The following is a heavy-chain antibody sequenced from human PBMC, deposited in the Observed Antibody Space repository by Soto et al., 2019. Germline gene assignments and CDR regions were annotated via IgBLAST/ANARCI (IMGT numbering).Heavy chain of an antibody. CDR1: GGSFSGYY. J-gene: IGHJ1*01. Sequence: PSETLSLTSAAYGGSFSGYYWSWIRQPPGKGLEWIGEINHSGSTNYNPSLKSRVTISVDTSKNQFSLKLSSVTAAGTAVYYCARGEWYYDFWSGPLFQHWGQGTLVTVSS. V-gene: IGHV4-34*01. CDR2: INHSGST. CDR3: ARGEWYYDFWSGPLFQH. D-gene: IGHD3-3*01.